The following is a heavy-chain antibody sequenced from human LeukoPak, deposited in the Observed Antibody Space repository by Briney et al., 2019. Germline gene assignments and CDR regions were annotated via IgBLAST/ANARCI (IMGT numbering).Heavy chain of an antibody. V-gene: IGHV4-59*08. CDR3: ARLETSVTEHNWFDP. D-gene: IGHD2-21*02. Sequence: SETLSFTCTVSGGSISSYYLSWVRQPPGKGLEWIGYIYYSGSTNYNPSLKSRVTISVDTSKNQFSLKLSSVTAAYTAVYYCARLETSVTEHNWFDPGGQGTLVTVSS. CDR2: IYYSGST. J-gene: IGHJ5*02. CDR1: GGSISSYY.